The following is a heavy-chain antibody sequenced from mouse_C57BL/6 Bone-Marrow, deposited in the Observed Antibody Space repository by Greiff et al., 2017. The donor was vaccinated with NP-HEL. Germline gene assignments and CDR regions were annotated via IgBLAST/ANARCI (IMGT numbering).Heavy chain of an antibody. CDR1: GFSFNTYA. Sequence: DVMLVESGGGLVQPKGSLKLSCAASGFSFNTYAMNWVRQAPGKGLEWVARIRSKSNKYATYYADSVKDRFTISRDDSESMLYLQMNNLKTEDTARYYCVRQIYYDYDGWFAYWGQGTLVTVSA. D-gene: IGHD2-4*01. J-gene: IGHJ3*01. CDR2: IRSKSNKYAT. CDR3: VRQIYYDYDGWFAY. V-gene: IGHV10-1*01.